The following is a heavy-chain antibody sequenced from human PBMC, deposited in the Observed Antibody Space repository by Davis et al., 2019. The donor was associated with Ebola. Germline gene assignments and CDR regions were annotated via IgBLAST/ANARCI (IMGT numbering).Heavy chain of an antibody. CDR1: GFTVSSNY. Sequence: GESLKISCAASGFTVSSNYMSWVRQAPGKGLEWVSVIYSGGSTYYADSVKGRFTISRDNSKNTLYLQMNSLRAEDTAVYYCARGSDGDGYADAFDIWGQGTMVTVSS. V-gene: IGHV3-66*01. J-gene: IGHJ3*02. D-gene: IGHD5-24*01. CDR3: ARGSDGDGYADAFDI. CDR2: IYSGGST.